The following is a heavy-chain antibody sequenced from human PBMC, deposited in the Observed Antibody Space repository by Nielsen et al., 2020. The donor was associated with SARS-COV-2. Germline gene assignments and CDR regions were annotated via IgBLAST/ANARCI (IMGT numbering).Heavy chain of an antibody. Sequence: WVRQAPGQGLEWMGGIIPIFGTANYAQKFQGRVTITADESTSTAYMELSSLRSEDTAVYYCARDPTSTVTTAGYYYYYMDVWGKGTTVTVSS. D-gene: IGHD4-11*01. CDR2: IIPIFGTA. J-gene: IGHJ6*03. V-gene: IGHV1-69*01. CDR3: ARDPTSTVTTAGYYYYYMDV.